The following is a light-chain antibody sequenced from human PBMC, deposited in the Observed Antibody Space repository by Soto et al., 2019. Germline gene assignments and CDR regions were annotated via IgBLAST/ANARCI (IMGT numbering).Light chain of an antibody. CDR2: DAS. J-gene: IGKJ3*01. CDR3: QQRRNGPLT. CDR1: QSISSY. Sequence: EIVLTQSPATLSLSPGERATLSCRASQSISSYLAWYQQKPGQAPRLLIYDASNRATGIPARFSGSGSGTDFTLTISSLEPEDFAFYYCQQRRNGPLTFGPGPKGDIK. V-gene: IGKV3-11*01.